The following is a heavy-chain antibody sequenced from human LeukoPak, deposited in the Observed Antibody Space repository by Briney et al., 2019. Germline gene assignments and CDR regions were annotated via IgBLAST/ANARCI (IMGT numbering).Heavy chain of an antibody. CDR1: GYSFTNYG. D-gene: IGHD5/OR15-5a*01. V-gene: IGHV1-18*01. CDR3: ARDHDGVYVSYFQH. Sequence: ASVKVSCKASGYSFTNYGISWVRQAPGQGPEWMGWISGYNGKTNYAQKFQGRVTMTTDTSTSTGYMELRSLRSDDTAVHYCARDHDGVYVSYFQHWGQGTLVTVSS. CDR2: ISGYNGKT. J-gene: IGHJ1*01.